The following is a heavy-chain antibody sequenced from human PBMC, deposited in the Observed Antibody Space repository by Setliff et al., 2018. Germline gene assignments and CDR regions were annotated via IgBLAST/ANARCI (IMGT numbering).Heavy chain of an antibody. V-gene: IGHV4-34*01. CDR2: INHRGST. CDR3: ARDPHLTGGLDR. D-gene: IGHD3-9*01. J-gene: IGHJ5*02. Sequence: PSETLSLTCAVYGDSFSDYYWSWIRQPPGKGLEWIEEINHRGSTNYSPSLRSRVTISIDMSKNQFSLKVTSVTAADTAIYSCARDPHLTGGLDRWGQGTLVTVSS. CDR1: GDSFSDYY.